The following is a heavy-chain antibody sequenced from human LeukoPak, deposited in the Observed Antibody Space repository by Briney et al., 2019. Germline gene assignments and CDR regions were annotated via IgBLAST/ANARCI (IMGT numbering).Heavy chain of an antibody. V-gene: IGHV5-51*01. CDR1: GCRFTSYW. J-gene: IGHJ3*02. CDR2: IYPGDSDT. D-gene: IGHD3-22*01. CDR3: ARPGYYDSSGYDAFDI. Sequence: GASLQISSKGSGCRFTSYWIGWVRRLPGKGLEGLGVIYPGDSDTRYHPSFQGQVTISADKSISTAYLQWSSRKATDTAMYYCARPGYYDSSGYDAFDIGGQGTMVTVSS.